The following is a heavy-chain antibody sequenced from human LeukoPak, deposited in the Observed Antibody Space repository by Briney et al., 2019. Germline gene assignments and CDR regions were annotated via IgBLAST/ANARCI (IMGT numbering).Heavy chain of an antibody. V-gene: IGHV4-39*07. CDR1: GGSISSSSHY. D-gene: IGHD1-1*01. Sequence: PSETQSLTCTVSGGSISSSSHYWAWIRQSPGKGLEWIASIYYSGSTYYNPSLKSRVTISVDTSKNQFSLKLSSVTAADTAVYYCARGLAGTTFYWGQGTLVTVSS. CDR3: ARGLAGTTFY. J-gene: IGHJ4*02. CDR2: IYYSGST.